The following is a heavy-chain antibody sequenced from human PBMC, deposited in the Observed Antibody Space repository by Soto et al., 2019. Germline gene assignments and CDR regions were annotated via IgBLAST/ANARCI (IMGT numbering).Heavy chain of an antibody. J-gene: IGHJ4*02. CDR1: GATFSGYA. Sequence: QVQLVQSGAEVTKPGSSVTVSCKASGATFSGYAINWVRQAPGQGLEWLGRIVPIFETLNYAERFQGRVAITADESTTTVYMELTNLTHEDTAVYYCVVMGNVAVSNPRSFDYWGQGTQVTVSS. CDR2: IVPIFETL. CDR3: VVMGNVAVSNPRSFDY. D-gene: IGHD6-19*01. V-gene: IGHV1-69*18.